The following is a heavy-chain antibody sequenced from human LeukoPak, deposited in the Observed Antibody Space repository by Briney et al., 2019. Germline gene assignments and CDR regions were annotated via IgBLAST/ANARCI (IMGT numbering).Heavy chain of an antibody. CDR3: ARGNVGIGFYWYFEL. V-gene: IGHV3-33*01. D-gene: IGHD7-27*01. CDR2: IWYDGSNK. CDR1: GFTFSNYG. Sequence: GGSLRLSCAASGFTFSNYGMHWVRQAPGKGLEWVAVIWYDGSNKYYADSVKGRFTISRDNSKNTLYLQMNSLRAEDTAVYYCARGNVGIGFYWYFELWGRGTLVTVSS. J-gene: IGHJ2*01.